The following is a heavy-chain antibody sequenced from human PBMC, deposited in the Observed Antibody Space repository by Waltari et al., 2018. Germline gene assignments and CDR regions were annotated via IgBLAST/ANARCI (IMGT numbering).Heavy chain of an antibody. V-gene: IGHV3-48*03. D-gene: IGHD1-1*01. CDR3: ATTPRNWNYYYYGMDV. Sequence: EVQLVESGGGLVQPGGSLRLSCVVSGITFSIYEMNWVRQAPGKGLGVFAYTSVSGTNIYYADSVKGRVTISRDDVKNSLFLQMNSLRAEDAGVYYCATTPRNWNYYYYGMDVWGQGTTVTVSS. J-gene: IGHJ6*02. CDR2: TSVSGTNI. CDR1: GITFSIYE.